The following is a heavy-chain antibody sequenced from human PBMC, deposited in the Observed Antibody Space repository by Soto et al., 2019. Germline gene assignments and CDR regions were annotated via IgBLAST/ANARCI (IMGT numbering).Heavy chain of an antibody. CDR1: GFSVRTNY. CDR2: IYTAGHT. CDR3: AIFRDPGRSTVFGVVVPGRYAMDV. D-gene: IGHD3-3*01. J-gene: IGHJ6*02. V-gene: IGHV3-53*02. Sequence: EVQLVETGGGLIQPGGSRRLSCVASGFSVRTNYMTWVRQAPGKGLEWVSVIYTAGHTNYANSVKGRFTVSRDTSQNTFYLQMNSLRPDDTAVYYCAIFRDPGRSTVFGVVVPGRYAMDVWGQGTTVTVS.